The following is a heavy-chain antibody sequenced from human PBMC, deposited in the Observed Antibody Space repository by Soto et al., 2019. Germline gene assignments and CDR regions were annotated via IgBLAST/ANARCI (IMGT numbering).Heavy chain of an antibody. J-gene: IGHJ6*02. CDR3: ARGTPRYGMDV. D-gene: IGHD2-15*01. Sequence: ASVKVSRKGSVCTYSSYPSSWVRQAPGQGLEWMGGIIPIFGTANYAQKFQGRVTITADKSTSTAYMELSSLRSEYTAVYYCARGTPRYGMDVWGQGTTVTVSS. CDR1: VCTYSSYP. V-gene: IGHV1-69*06. CDR2: IIPIFGTA.